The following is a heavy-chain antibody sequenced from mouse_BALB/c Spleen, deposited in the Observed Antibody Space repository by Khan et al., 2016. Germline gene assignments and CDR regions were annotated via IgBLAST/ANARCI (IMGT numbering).Heavy chain of an antibody. J-gene: IGHJ3*01. CDR1: GYSITSDYA. Sequence: EVQLQESGPGLVKPSQSLSLTCTVTGYSITSDYAWNWIRQFPGNKLEWMGYISYSGSTSYNPSLQSRISITRDTSQNQFFLQLNSVTTEDTATYYCATTVVAPRFAYWGQGTLVTVSA. V-gene: IGHV3-2*02. D-gene: IGHD1-1*01. CDR2: ISYSGST. CDR3: ATTVVAPRFAY.